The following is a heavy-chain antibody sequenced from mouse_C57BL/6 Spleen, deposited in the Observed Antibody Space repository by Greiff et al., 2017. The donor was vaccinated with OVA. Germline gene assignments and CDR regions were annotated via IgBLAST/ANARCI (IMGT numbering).Heavy chain of an antibody. D-gene: IGHD1-1*01. CDR2: INYDGSST. CDR1: GFTFSDYY. V-gene: IGHV5-16*01. Sequence: VKLMESEGGLVQPGSSMKLSCTASGFTFSDYYMAWVRQVPEKGLEWVANINYDGSSTYYLDSLKSRFIISRDNAKNILYLQMSSLKSEDTATYYCARDRDYGSSSGFAYWGQGTLVTVSA. J-gene: IGHJ3*01. CDR3: ARDRDYGSSSGFAY.